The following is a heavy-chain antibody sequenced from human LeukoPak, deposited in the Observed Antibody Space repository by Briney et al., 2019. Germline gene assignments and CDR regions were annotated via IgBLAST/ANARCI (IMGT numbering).Heavy chain of an antibody. J-gene: IGHJ5*02. CDR2: IYYSGST. CDR3: ARDRWELLRWFDP. D-gene: IGHD1-26*01. Sequence: SETLSLTCTVSGGSISSSSYYWGWIRQPPGKGLEWIGSIYYSGSTYYNPSLKSRVTISVDTSKNQFSLKLSSVTAADTAVYYCARDRWELLRWFDPWGQGTRVTVSS. V-gene: IGHV4-39*07. CDR1: GGSISSSSYY.